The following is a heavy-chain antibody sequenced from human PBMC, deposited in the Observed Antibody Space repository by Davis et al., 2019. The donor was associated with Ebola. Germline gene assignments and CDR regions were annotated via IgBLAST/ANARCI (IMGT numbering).Heavy chain of an antibody. D-gene: IGHD5-12*01. CDR1: GFTVSSNY. CDR3: ARSYLTYSGYGWAY. J-gene: IGHJ4*02. Sequence: GESLKISCAASGFTVSSNYMSWVRQAPGKGLEWVAVISYDGSNKYYADSVKGRFTISRDNSKNTLYLQMNSLRAEDTAVYYCARSYLTYSGYGWAYWGQGTLVTVSS. CDR2: ISYDGSNK. V-gene: IGHV3-30*03.